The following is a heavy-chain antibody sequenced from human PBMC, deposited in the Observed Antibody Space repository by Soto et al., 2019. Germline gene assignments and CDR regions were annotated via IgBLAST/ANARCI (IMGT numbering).Heavy chain of an antibody. V-gene: IGHV3-23*01. CDR2: ISGSVGST. D-gene: IGHD3-3*01. J-gene: IGHJ6*03. CDR3: AKDYSPGVVIINYYYMDV. CDR1: GFTFNSYT. Sequence: GGSLRLSCAASGFTFNSYTMAWVRQAPGKGLEWVSTISGSVGSTYYADSVQGRFTISRDNSKNTLYLQMNSLRAEDTAVYFCAKDYSPGVVIINYYYMDVWGKGTTVTVSS.